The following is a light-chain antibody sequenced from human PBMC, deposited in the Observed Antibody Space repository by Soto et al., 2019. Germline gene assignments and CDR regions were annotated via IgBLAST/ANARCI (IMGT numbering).Light chain of an antibody. CDR1: SSDVGGYNY. J-gene: IGLJ2*01. Sequence: QSALTQPRSVSGSPRQSVTISCTGTSSDVGGYNYVSWYQQHPGKAPKLMIYDVLRRPSGVPDRFSGSKSGNTASLTISGLQAEDEADYYCFSYAGSYTFLFGGGTKLTVL. CDR2: DVL. CDR3: FSYAGSYTFL. V-gene: IGLV2-11*01.